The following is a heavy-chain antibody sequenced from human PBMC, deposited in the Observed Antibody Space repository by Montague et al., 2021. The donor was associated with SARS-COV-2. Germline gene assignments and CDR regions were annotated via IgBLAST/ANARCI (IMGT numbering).Heavy chain of an antibody. J-gene: IGHJ6*02. V-gene: IGHV4-39*01. CDR2: IYYSGST. CDR3: ARLVETYYYYYGMDV. D-gene: IGHD4-23*01. Sequence: SETLSLTCTVSGGSISSSSYYWGWIRQPPGKELEWIGSIYYSGSTYYNPSLKSRVTISVDTSKNQFSLKLSSVTAADTAVYYCARLVETYYYYYGMDVWGQGTTVTVSS. CDR1: GGSISSSSYY.